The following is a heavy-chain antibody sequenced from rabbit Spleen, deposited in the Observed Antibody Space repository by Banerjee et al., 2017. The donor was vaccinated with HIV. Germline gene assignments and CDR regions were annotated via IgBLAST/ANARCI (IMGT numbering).Heavy chain of an antibody. CDR3: ARYSVSDATYDSAALKL. J-gene: IGHJ4*01. D-gene: IGHD6-1*01. CDR2: IDPLFGST. V-gene: IGHV1S47*01. Sequence: QEHLTETGGGLVQPGGSLTLSCKASGFDFSSYGVSWVRQAPGKGLEWIGYIDPLFGSTYYASWVNGRFTISRHNAQNTLYLQLNSLTAADTATYFCARYSVSDATYDSAALKLWGPGTLVTVS. CDR1: GFDFSSYG.